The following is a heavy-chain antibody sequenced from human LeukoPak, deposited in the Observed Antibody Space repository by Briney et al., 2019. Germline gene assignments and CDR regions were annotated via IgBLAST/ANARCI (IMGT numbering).Heavy chain of an antibody. D-gene: IGHD3-22*01. CDR3: ARDNYDTGGYYFD. CDR2: ISYDGTIR. CDR1: GLTFSSYG. Sequence: PGRSLRLSCAASGLTFSSYGMHWVRQAPGKGLEWVAVISYDGTIRNYADSVKGRFTISRDNAKNSLYLQMNSLRAEDTAVYYCARDNYDTGGYYFDWGQGTLVTVSS. V-gene: IGHV3-30*03. J-gene: IGHJ4*02.